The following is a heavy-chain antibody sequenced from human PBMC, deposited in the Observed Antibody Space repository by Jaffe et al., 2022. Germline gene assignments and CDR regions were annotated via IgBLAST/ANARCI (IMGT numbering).Heavy chain of an antibody. Sequence: EVQLVESGGVVVQPGGSLRLSCAASGFTFDDYAMHWVRQAPGKGLEWVSLISWDGGSTYYADSVKGRFTISRDNSKNSLYLQMNSLRAEDTALYYCAKVKGHFGDGYNGDYFDYWGQGTLVTVSS. J-gene: IGHJ4*02. CDR2: ISWDGGST. V-gene: IGHV3-43D*04. D-gene: IGHD3-3*01. CDR1: GFTFDDYA. CDR3: AKVKGHFGDGYNGDYFDY.